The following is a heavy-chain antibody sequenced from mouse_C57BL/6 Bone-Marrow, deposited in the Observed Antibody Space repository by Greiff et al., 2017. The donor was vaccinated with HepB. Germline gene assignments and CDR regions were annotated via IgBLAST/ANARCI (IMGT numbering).Heavy chain of an antibody. D-gene: IGHD2-4*01. CDR3: ARAIDDYDKVFAY. J-gene: IGHJ3*01. V-gene: IGHV1-69*01. CDR1: GYTFTSYW. Sequence: QVQLQQPGAELVMPGASVKLSCKASGYTFTSYWMHWVKQRPGQGLEWIGEIDPSDSYTNYNQKFKGKSTLTVDKSSSTAYMQLSSLTSEDSAVYDCARAIDDYDKVFAYWGQGTLVTVSA. CDR2: IDPSDSYT.